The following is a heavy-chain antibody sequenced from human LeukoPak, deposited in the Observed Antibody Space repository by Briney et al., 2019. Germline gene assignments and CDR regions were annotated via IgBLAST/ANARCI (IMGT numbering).Heavy chain of an antibody. CDR1: GYTFTSYD. CDR2: MNPNSGNT. V-gene: IGHV1-8*01. J-gene: IGHJ4*02. CDR3: ARGGSGVATIVV. Sequence: ASVKVSCKASGYTFTSYDINWVRQATGQGLEWMGWMNPNSGNTGYAQKFQGRVTMTRNTSVSTAYMELSSLRSEDTAVYYCARGGSGVATIVVWGQGTLVTVSS. D-gene: IGHD5-12*01.